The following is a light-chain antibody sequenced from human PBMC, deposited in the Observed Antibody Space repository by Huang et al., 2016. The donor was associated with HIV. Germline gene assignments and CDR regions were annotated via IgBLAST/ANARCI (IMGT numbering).Light chain of an antibody. Sequence: DIQMTQSPSSLSASVGDRVTITCQASHDISNYLNWYKQKPGKAPKLLIYDASNMETGVASRFSGSGSGTDFTFTISSLQPEDIATYYCQRYDSLPTWTFGQGTKVEIK. CDR3: QRYDSLPTWT. J-gene: IGKJ1*01. CDR1: HDISNY. V-gene: IGKV1-33*01. CDR2: DAS.